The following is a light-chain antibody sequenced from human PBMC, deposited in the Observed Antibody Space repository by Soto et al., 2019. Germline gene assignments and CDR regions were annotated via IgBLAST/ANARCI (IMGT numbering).Light chain of an antibody. CDR1: QTISSW. V-gene: IGKV1-5*03. Sequence: DIPMTPSPSTLSGSVGDSVTITCRASQTISSWLAWYQQKPGKAPKLLIYKASTLKSGVPSRFSGSGSGTEFTLTISRLQPDDLATYYCQHYKSDSEAFGQGTKVELK. CDR2: KAS. CDR3: QHYKSDSEA. J-gene: IGKJ1*01.